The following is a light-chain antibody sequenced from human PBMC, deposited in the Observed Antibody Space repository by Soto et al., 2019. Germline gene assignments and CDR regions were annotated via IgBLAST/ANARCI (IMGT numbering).Light chain of an antibody. CDR3: QQFRRYRLT. J-gene: IGKJ4*01. CDR2: DAS. CDR1: QTVRNNY. V-gene: IGKV3-20*01. Sequence: EVAVTQLPGNVCFHTGARATLSCSASQTVRNNYLAWYQQKPGQSPRLLIYDASSRATGIPDRFSGGGSGTDFTLTISRLEPEDFAVYYCQQFRRYRLTFGGGTKVDTK.